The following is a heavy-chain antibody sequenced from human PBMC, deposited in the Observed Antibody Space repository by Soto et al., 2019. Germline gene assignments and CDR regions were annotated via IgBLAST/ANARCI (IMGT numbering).Heavy chain of an antibody. V-gene: IGHV3-21*01. Sequence: GSLRLSCAASGFTFSSYSMNWVRQAPGKGLEWVSSISSSSSYIYYADSVKGRFTISRDNAKNSLYLQMNSLRAEDTAVYYCARGGMTIFGVVPRPIDYWGQGTLVPVAS. D-gene: IGHD3-3*01. CDR3: ARGGMTIFGVVPRPIDY. CDR2: ISSSSSYI. CDR1: GFTFSSYS. J-gene: IGHJ4*02.